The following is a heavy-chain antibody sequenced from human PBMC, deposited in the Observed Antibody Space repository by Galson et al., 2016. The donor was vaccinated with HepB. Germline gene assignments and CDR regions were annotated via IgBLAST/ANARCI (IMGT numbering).Heavy chain of an antibody. Sequence: PALVKPTQTLTLTCTFSGFSLSTTGVGVGWIRQPPGKGLEWLALIYWDDDKRYSPSLESRLTIAKDTSKNQVVFTMTNMDPVDTATYYCAHNSIEVTYNFDGSGFTFNYWGQGALVTVAS. V-gene: IGHV2-5*02. CDR3: AHNSIEVTYNFDGSGFTFNY. CDR1: GFSLSTTGVG. D-gene: IGHD3-22*01. J-gene: IGHJ4*02. CDR2: IYWDDDK.